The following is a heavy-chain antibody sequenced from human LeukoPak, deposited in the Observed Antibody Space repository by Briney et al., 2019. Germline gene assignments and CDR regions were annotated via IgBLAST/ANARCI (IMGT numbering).Heavy chain of an antibody. CDR1: GYTFTSYY. V-gene: IGHV1-46*01. J-gene: IGHJ4*02. CDR3: ARETYAEYSSSPDLYYFDY. D-gene: IGHD6-6*01. Sequence: ASVKVSCKASGYTFTSYYMHWVRQAPGQGLEWMGIINPSCGSTSYAQKFQGRVTMTRDMSTSTVYMELSSLRSEDTAVYYCARETYAEYSSSPDLYYFDYWGQGTLVTVSS. CDR2: INPSCGST.